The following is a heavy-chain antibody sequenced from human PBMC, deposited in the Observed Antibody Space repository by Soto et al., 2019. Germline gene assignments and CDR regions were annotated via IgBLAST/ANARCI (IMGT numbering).Heavy chain of an antibody. J-gene: IGHJ4*02. V-gene: IGHV3-23*01. D-gene: IGHD3-22*01. Sequence: GGSLRLSCAASGFTFSGYAMSWVRQAPGKGLEWVSAISGSGGSTYYADSVKGRFTISRDNSKNTLYLQMNSLRAEDTAVYYCAIGAYDSSGYLWYWGQGTLVTVSS. CDR1: GFTFSGYA. CDR2: ISGSGGST. CDR3: AIGAYDSSGYLWY.